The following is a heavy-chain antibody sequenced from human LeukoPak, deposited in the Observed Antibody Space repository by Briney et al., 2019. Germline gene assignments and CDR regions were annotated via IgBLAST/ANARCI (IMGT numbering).Heavy chain of an antibody. CDR1: GFTFSSYS. D-gene: IGHD3-22*01. CDR3: ASLSGYYSPFAY. Sequence: AGGSLRLSCAASGFTFSSYSMNWVRQSPGKGLEWVSVIYSGRSTYYADSVKGRFTISRDNSKNTLYLQMNSLRAEDTAVYYCASLSGYYSPFAYWGQGTLVTVSS. CDR2: IYSGRST. V-gene: IGHV3-66*01. J-gene: IGHJ4*02.